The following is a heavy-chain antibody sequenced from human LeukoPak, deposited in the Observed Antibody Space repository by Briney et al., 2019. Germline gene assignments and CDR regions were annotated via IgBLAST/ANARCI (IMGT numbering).Heavy chain of an antibody. D-gene: IGHD3-10*01. J-gene: IGHJ6*02. CDR1: GFTFSSYS. CDR3: ARDQTTMVRGAIPLSFDV. CDR2: ISISSSTI. Sequence: GGPLRLSCAASGFTFSSYSMNWVRQAPGKGLEWVSYISISSSTIYYADSVKGRFTISRDNAKNSLYLQMNSLRDEDTAVYYCARDQTTMVRGAIPLSFDVWGQGTTVTVSS. V-gene: IGHV3-48*02.